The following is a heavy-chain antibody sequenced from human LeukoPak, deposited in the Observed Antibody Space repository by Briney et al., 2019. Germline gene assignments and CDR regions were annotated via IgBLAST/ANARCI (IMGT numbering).Heavy chain of an antibody. V-gene: IGHV1-2*06. CDR3: ARTRITIFGVVSSYFDY. D-gene: IGHD3-3*01. CDR2: INPNSVGT. J-gene: IGHJ4*02. CDR1: GYTFTGYY. Sequence: ASVKVSCKASGYTFTGYYMHWVRQAPGQGLEWMGRINPNSVGTNYAQKFQGRVTMTRDTSISTAYMELSRLRSDDTAVYYRARTRITIFGVVSSYFDYWGQGTLVTVSS.